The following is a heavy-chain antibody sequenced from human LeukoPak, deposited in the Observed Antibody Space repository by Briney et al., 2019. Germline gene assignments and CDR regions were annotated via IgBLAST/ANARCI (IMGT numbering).Heavy chain of an antibody. CDR2: IYPGDSDT. CDR1: GYSFTSYW. Sequence: GESLKISCKGSGYSFTSYWIGWVRQMPGKGPEWMGIIYPGDSDTRYSPSFQGQVTISADESISTAYLQWSSLKASDTAMYYCARFATEYSSSSRFDPWGQGTLVTVSS. J-gene: IGHJ5*02. D-gene: IGHD6-6*01. V-gene: IGHV5-51*01. CDR3: ARFATEYSSSSRFDP.